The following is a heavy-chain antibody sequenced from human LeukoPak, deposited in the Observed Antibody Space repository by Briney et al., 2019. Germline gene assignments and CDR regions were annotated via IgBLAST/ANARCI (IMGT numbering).Heavy chain of an antibody. CDR1: GGTFSSYA. V-gene: IGHV1-69*13. CDR3: ASRIAVAGTQYFQH. D-gene: IGHD6-19*01. J-gene: IGHJ1*01. CDR2: IIPIFGTA. Sequence: SVKVSCKASGGTFSSYAISWVRQAPGQGLEWMGGIIPIFGTANYAQKFQGRVTITADESTSTAYTELSSLRSEDTAVYYCASRIAVAGTQYFQHWGQGTLVTVSS.